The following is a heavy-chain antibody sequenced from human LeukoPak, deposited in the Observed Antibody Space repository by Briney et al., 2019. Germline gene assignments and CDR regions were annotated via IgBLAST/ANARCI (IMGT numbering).Heavy chain of an antibody. D-gene: IGHD3-16*02. V-gene: IGHV4-61*02. CDR2: IYTSGST. Sequence: SETLSLTCTVSSGSISSGNYYWSWIRQPAGKGLQWIGRIYTSGSTNYNPSLKSRVTISVDTSKNQFSLKLSSVTAADTAVYYCARGHKYDYVWGSYRYKKAFDIWGQGTMVTVSS. CDR3: ARGHKYDYVWGSYRYKKAFDI. CDR1: SGSISSGNYY. J-gene: IGHJ3*02.